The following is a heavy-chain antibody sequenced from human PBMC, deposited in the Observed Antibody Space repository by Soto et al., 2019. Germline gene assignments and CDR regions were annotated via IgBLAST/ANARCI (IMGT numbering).Heavy chain of an antibody. D-gene: IGHD3-3*01. CDR3: TARADGTTGYYRFDP. Sequence: SETLSLTCAVYGGSFSGHSWTWVRQSPGKGLEWVGDINQSGSVNYNPANKRRVTITLDTSNTQYFLTQSAGAAATTVMYYWTARADGTTGYYRFDPRGQGTQVTVSS. V-gene: IGHV4-34*01. CDR1: GGSFSGHS. J-gene: IGHJ5*01. CDR2: INQSGSV.